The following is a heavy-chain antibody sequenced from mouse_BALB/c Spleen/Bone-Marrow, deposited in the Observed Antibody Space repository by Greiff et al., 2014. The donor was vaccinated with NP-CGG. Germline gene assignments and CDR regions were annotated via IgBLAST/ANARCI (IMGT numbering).Heavy chain of an antibody. D-gene: IGHD1-1*01. CDR1: GFNIKDTY. Sequence: VHVKQSGAELVKPGASVKLSCTASGFNIKDTYMHWVKQRPEQGLEWIGRIDPANGNTKYDPKFQGKATITADTSSNTAYLQLSSLTSEDTAVYYCARYYYGSSYFDYWGQGTTLTASS. V-gene: IGHV14-3*02. CDR3: ARYYYGSSYFDY. CDR2: IDPANGNT. J-gene: IGHJ2*01.